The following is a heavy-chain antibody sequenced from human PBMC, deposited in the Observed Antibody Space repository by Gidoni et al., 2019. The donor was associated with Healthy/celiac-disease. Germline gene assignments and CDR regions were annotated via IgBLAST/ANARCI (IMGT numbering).Heavy chain of an antibody. Sequence: QVQLVESGGGGVQPGRSLRLSWAASGFTFSSYGMHWVRQAPGKGLEWVAVIWYDGSNKYYADSVKGRFTISRDNSKNTLYLQMNSLRAEDTAVYYCARDAWGFDYWGQGTLVTVSS. CDR1: GFTFSSYG. J-gene: IGHJ4*02. CDR3: ARDAWGFDY. CDR2: IWYDGSNK. V-gene: IGHV3-33*01. D-gene: IGHD7-27*01.